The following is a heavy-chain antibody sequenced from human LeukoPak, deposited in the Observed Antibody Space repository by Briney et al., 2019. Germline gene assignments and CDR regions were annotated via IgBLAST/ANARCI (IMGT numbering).Heavy chain of an antibody. CDR3: AKSRYDFWSGGDY. Sequence: GGSLRLSCAASGFTFSTYAMSWVRHAPGKGLDWVSTISDSGGSTYYADSVKGRFTISRDNSKNTLYLQMNSLRVEDTAIYYCAKSRYDFWSGGDYWGQGTLVTVSS. V-gene: IGHV3-23*01. CDR2: ISDSGGST. D-gene: IGHD3-3*01. J-gene: IGHJ4*02. CDR1: GFTFSTYA.